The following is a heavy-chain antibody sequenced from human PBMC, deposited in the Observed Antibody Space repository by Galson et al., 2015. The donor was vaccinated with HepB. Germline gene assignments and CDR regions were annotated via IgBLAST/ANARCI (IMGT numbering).Heavy chain of an antibody. CDR3: ARAEPPPPGYYGDPARYYYYYMDV. Sequence: SLRLSCAASGFTFSSYWMHWVRQAPGKGLVWVSRIDSDGSSTSYADSVKGRFTISRDNAKNTLYLQMNSLRAEDTAVYYCARAEPPPPGYYGDPARYYYYYMDVWGKGTTVTVSS. CDR1: GFTFSSYW. V-gene: IGHV3-74*01. CDR2: IDSDGSST. J-gene: IGHJ6*03. D-gene: IGHD4-17*01.